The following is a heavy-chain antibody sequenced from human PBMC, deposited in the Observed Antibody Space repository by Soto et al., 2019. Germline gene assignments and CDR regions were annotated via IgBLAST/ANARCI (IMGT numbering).Heavy chain of an antibody. D-gene: IGHD3-10*01. CDR1: GGSISSSNW. J-gene: IGHJ4*02. V-gene: IGHV4-4*02. CDR3: ARKTMVRPKKGGGDFDY. Sequence: QVQLQESGPGLVKPSGTLSLTCAVSGGSISSSNWWSWVRQPPGKGLEWIGEIYHSGSTNYNPALQSRVTISVDKSKNQFSLKLSSVTAADTAVYYCARKTMVRPKKGGGDFDYWGQGTLVTVSS. CDR2: IYHSGST.